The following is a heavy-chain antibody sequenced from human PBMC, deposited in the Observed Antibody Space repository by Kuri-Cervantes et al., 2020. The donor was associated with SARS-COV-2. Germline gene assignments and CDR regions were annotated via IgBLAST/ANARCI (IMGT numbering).Heavy chain of an antibody. CDR1: GFTFRSYA. D-gene: IGHD2-8*01. CDR3: ARVISGYCTNGVCPYYFDY. CDR2: ISYDGNRR. Sequence: GESLKISCAASGFTFRSYAMHWVRQAPGKGLEWVAVISYDGNRRYYADSVKGRFSISRENSNNTLYLQMNSLSDEDTAVYYCARVISGYCTNGVCPYYFDYWGQGTLVTVSS. V-gene: IGHV3-30*01. J-gene: IGHJ4*02.